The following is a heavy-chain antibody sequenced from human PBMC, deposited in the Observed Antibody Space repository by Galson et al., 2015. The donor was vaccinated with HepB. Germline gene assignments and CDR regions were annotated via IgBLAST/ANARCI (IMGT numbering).Heavy chain of an antibody. J-gene: IGHJ5*02. D-gene: IGHD6-19*01. Sequence: SLRLSCAASGSSFSSHGMHWVRQAPGKELEWVAVIWHDGSHKYYTESVKGRFTISRDNSKNTLYLQMNSLRAEDTAMYYCARDSSNGWYKMGWFDPWGQGTLVTVSS. CDR3: ARDSSNGWYKMGWFDP. CDR2: IWHDGSHK. CDR1: GSSFSSHG. V-gene: IGHV3-33*01.